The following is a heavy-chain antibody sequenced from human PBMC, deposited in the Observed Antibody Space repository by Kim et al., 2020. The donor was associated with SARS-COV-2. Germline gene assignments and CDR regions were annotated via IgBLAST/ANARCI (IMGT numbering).Heavy chain of an antibody. CDR2: ISRSSDYI. D-gene: IGHD4-17*01. CDR1: GFILSDYS. J-gene: IGHJ6*03. V-gene: IGHV3-21*01. Sequence: GGSLRLSCAASGFILSDYSMNWVRQAPGKGLEWVSSISRSSDYIFYADSVKGRFTISRDNAKNSLYLQMDSLRAEDSAVYYCARDHGDHGDRLFYYYYM. CDR3: ARDHGDHGDRLFYYYYM.